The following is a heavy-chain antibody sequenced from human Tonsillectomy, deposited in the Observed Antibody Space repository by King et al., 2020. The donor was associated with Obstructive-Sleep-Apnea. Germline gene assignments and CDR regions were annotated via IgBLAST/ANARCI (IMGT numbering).Heavy chain of an antibody. Sequence: HVQLVESGGGLVEPGGSLRLSCAASVFTFSDYYMSWIRQAPGRGLEWVSYISSSGSTIYYADSVKGRFTISRDNAKNSLYLQMNSLRAEDTAVYYCARDHRITAAGYDAFDIWGQGTMVTVSS. J-gene: IGHJ3*02. CDR3: ARDHRITAAGYDAFDI. D-gene: IGHD6-13*01. V-gene: IGHV3-11*01. CDR2: ISSSGSTI. CDR1: VFTFSDYY.